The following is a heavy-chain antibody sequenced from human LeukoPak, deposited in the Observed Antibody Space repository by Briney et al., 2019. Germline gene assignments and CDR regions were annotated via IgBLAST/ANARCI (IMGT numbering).Heavy chain of an antibody. CDR1: GYTFIDYY. Sequence: ASVKVSCKASGYTFIDYYMHWVQQAPGKGLEWVGRVDPGSDNTIYAEKFQGRVTITADTSIDTAYMELSSLRSEDTAVYYCATVGDLLKMYSFDCWGQGTLVTVSS. CDR2: VDPGSDNT. CDR3: ATVGDLLKMYSFDC. D-gene: IGHD1-26*01. J-gene: IGHJ4*02. V-gene: IGHV1-69-2*01.